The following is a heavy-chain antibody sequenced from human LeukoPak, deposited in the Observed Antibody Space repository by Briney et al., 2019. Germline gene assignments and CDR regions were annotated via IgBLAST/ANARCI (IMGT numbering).Heavy chain of an antibody. Sequence: PGRSLRLSCAASGFTFSSYGMHWVRQAPGKGLEWVAVIWYDASNKYYADSVKGRFTISRDNSKNTLYLQMNSLRAEDTAVYYCARARSYRYNHFDYWGQGTLVTVSS. CDR2: IWYDASNK. J-gene: IGHJ4*02. V-gene: IGHV3-33*01. CDR1: GFTFSSYG. CDR3: ARARSYRYNHFDY. D-gene: IGHD5-18*01.